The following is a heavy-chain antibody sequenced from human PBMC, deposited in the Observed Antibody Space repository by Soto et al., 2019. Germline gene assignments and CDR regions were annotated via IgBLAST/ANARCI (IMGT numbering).Heavy chain of an antibody. CDR3: ARDKITGLFDY. Sequence: SETLSLTCTVSSGSVSSNSYSWGWIRQPPGKGLEWIGTIYSSENTYYNPSLVSRVTISVDTSMNEFSLRLSSVTAADTAVYYCARDKITGLFDYWGQGTLVTVSS. CDR2: IYSSENT. D-gene: IGHD2-8*02. CDR1: SGSVSSNSYS. V-gene: IGHV4-39*02. J-gene: IGHJ4*02.